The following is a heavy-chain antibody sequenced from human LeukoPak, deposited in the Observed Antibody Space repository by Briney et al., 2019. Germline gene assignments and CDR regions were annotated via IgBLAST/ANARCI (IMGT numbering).Heavy chain of an antibody. CDR2: INHSGST. V-gene: IGHV4-34*01. J-gene: IGHJ4*02. Sequence: SETLSLTCAVYGGSFSGYYWSWIRQPPGQGLEWIGEINHSGSTNYNPSLKSRVTISVDTSKNQFSLKLSSVTAADTAVYYCARGRPWFDYWGQGTLVTVSS. CDR1: GGSFSGYY. CDR3: ARGRPWFDY.